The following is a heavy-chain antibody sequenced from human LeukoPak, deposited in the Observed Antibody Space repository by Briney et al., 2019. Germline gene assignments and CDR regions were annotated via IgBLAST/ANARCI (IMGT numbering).Heavy chain of an antibody. CDR2: ISSNGGST. J-gene: IGHJ4*02. CDR3: VKDSSSGSYFDY. V-gene: IGHV3-64D*06. D-gene: IGHD3-10*01. Sequence: GGSPRLSCSASGFTFSRYAMHWVRQAPGKGLEYVSAISSNGGSTYYADSVKGRFTISRDISRNTLHLQMSSLRVEDTAVYYCVKDSSSGSYFDYWGQGTLVTVSS. CDR1: GFTFSRYA.